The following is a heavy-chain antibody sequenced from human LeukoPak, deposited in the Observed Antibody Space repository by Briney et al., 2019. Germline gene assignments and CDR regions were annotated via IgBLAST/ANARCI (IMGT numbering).Heavy chain of an antibody. CDR3: AREGITGPTNAFDI. CDR2: IKQDGSEK. J-gene: IGHJ3*02. CDR1: GFTFSRNW. V-gene: IGHV3-7*05. D-gene: IGHD1-20*01. Sequence: GGSLRLSCAASGFTFSRNWMTWVRQAPGKGLEWVANIKQDGSEKYYVDSVKGRFTISRDNAKDSLYLQVNSLRAEDTAVYYCAREGITGPTNAFDIWGQGTMVTVSP.